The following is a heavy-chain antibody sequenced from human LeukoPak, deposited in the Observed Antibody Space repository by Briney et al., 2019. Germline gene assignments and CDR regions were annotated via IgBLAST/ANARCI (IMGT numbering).Heavy chain of an antibody. CDR1: GFTFSSYA. CDR3: ASPKWEFITEAGYFQH. V-gene: IGHV3-30-3*01. CDR2: ISYDGSNK. D-gene: IGHD1-26*01. J-gene: IGHJ1*01. Sequence: PGRSLRLSCAASGFTFSSYAMHWVRQAPGKGLEWVAVISYDGSNKYYADSMKGRFTISRDNSKNTLYLQMNSLRAEDTAVYYCASPKWEFITEAGYFQHWGQGTLVTVSS.